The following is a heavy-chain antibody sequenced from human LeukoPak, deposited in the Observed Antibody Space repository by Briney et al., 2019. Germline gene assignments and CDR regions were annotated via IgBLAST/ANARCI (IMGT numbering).Heavy chain of an antibody. CDR3: AKDSVAYNQVFDAFDI. V-gene: IGHV3-23*01. CDR1: GFTFSRFA. Sequence: PGGSLRLSCSASGFTFSRFAMNWVRQTTGKGLEWVSHVGGNGADTYYADSVKGRFTVSRDNSKNSLYLQMNSLRAEDTAVYYCAKDSVAYNQVFDAFDIWGQGTKVTVSS. CDR2: VGGNGADT. J-gene: IGHJ3*02. D-gene: IGHD1-1*01.